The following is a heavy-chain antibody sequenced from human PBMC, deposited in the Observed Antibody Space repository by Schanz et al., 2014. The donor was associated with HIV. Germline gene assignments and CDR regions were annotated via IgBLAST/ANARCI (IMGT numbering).Heavy chain of an antibody. V-gene: IGHV3-33*08. J-gene: IGHJ3*01. CDR2: IWYDGKNR. CDR3: ARDGAMAFSLGMDV. CDR1: GFTFSGYG. D-gene: IGHD2-2*01. Sequence: VQMVESGGGLVKAGGSLRLSCAASGFTFSGYGMHWVRQAPGKGLEWVAVIWYDGKNRDYADSVKGRFTISRDNSKNTLYLQMNRMRTEDTAVYYCARDGAMAFSLGMDVWGQGTMVTVSS.